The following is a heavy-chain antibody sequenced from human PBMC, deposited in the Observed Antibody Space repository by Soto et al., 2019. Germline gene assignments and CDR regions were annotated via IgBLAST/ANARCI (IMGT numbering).Heavy chain of an antibody. CDR1: GGSISSYY. J-gene: IGHJ6*03. CDR3: ARVHYDILTGYYRGAYYYMDV. V-gene: IGHV4-59*01. Sequence: SETLSLTCTVSGGSISSYYWSWIRQPPGKGLEWIGYIYYSGSTNYNPSLKSRVTISVDTSKNQFSLKLSSVTAADTAVYYCARVHYDILTGYYRGAYYYMDVWGKGTTVTVSS. CDR2: IYYSGST. D-gene: IGHD3-9*01.